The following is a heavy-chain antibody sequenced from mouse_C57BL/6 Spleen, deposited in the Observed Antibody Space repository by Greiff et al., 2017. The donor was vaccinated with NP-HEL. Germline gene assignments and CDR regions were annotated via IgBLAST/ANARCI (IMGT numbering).Heavy chain of an antibody. D-gene: IGHD2-2*01. CDR3: ARQKTMVTSYAMDY. J-gene: IGHJ4*01. CDR1: GFTFSSYT. Sequence: EVKLVESGGGLVKPGGSLKLSCAASGFTFSSYTMSWVRQTPEKRLEWVATISGGGGNTYYPDSVKGRFTISRDNAKNTLYLQMSSLRSEDTALYYCARQKTMVTSYAMDYWGQGTSVTVSS. CDR2: ISGGGGNT. V-gene: IGHV5-9*01.